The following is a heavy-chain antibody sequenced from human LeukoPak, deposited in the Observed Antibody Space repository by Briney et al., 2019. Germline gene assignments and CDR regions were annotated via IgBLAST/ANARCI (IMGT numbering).Heavy chain of an antibody. J-gene: IGHJ4*02. Sequence: PGGSLRLSCAASGFTFSSYEMNWVRQAPGKGLEWVSYISSSGSTIYYADSVKGRFTISRDNAKNSLYLQMNSLRVDDTAVYYRARDRLSYYDSSGYYSDFWGQGTLVTVSS. CDR1: GFTFSSYE. CDR2: ISSSGSTI. CDR3: ARDRLSYYDSSGYYSDF. D-gene: IGHD3-22*01. V-gene: IGHV3-48*03.